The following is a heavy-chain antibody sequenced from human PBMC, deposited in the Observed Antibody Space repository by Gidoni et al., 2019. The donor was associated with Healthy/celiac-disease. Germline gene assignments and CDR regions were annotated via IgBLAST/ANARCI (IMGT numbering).Heavy chain of an antibody. Sequence: QLQLQDSCPGLMNPSETLSLPCIISCGSIIISSYYWGWIRQPPGKGLEWIGSIYYSGSTYYNPSLKSRVTIYVDTSKNQFSLKLSSVNAADTAVYYCARQGYDSSGYYSSYWGQGTLVTVSS. CDR1: CGSIIISSYY. J-gene: IGHJ4*02. D-gene: IGHD3-22*01. V-gene: IGHV4-39*01. CDR2: IYYSGST. CDR3: ARQGYDSSGYYSSY.